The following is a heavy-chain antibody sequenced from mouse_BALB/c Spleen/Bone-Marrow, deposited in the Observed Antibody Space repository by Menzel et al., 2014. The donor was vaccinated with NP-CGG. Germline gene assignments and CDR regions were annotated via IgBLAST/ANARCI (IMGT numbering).Heavy chain of an antibody. CDR3: TTLARNYFDD. Sequence: EVQLQQSGTVLARPGASVKVSCKASGYTFTSYWMHWVKQRPGQGLEWIGTIYPGNSDTTYNQKFKGKAKLTAVTSTSTAYMELSSLTNEDSAVYYCTTLARNYFDDWGQGTTLTVSS. J-gene: IGHJ2*01. CDR1: GYTFTSYW. V-gene: IGHV1-5*01. CDR2: IYPGNSDT.